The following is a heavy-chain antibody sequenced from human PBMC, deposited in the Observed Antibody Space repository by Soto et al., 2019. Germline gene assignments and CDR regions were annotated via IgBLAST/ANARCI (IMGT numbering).Heavy chain of an antibody. CDR1: GFTVSSNY. V-gene: IGHV3-53*01. J-gene: IGHJ3*02. CDR2: IYSGGST. Sequence: PGGSLRLSCAASGFTVSSNYTSWVRQAPGKGLEWVSVIYSGGSTYYADSVKGRFTISRDNSKNTLYLQMNSLRAEDTAVYYCAREASSGWSGGDDAFDIWGQGTMVTVSS. D-gene: IGHD6-19*01. CDR3: AREASSGWSGGDDAFDI.